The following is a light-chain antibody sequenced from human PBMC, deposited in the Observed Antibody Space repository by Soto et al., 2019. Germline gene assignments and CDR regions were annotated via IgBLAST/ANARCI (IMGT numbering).Light chain of an antibody. V-gene: IGLV2-11*01. J-gene: IGLJ3*02. CDR2: DVN. Sequence: QSVLTQPRSVSGSPGQSVTISCTGTSNDVGDYEFVSWYHQHPGKVPKLVIFDVNVRPSGVPDRFSGSKSGTTASLTISGLLAEDEGIYYCCSYAGSYTWVFGGGTQLTVL. CDR3: CSYAGSYTWV. CDR1: SNDVGDYEF.